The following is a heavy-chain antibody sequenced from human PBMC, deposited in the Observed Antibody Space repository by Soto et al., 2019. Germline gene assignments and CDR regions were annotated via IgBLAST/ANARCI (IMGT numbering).Heavy chain of an antibody. D-gene: IGHD1-26*01. CDR2: ISYDGSNK. V-gene: IGHV3-30*18. CDR1: GFTFSSYG. Sequence: PGGSLRLSCAASGFTFSSYGMHWVRQAPCKGLEWVAVISYDGSNKYYADSVKGRFTISRDNSKNTVYLQMNSLRAEDTAVYYCAKMGAYYDYYMDVWGKGTTVTVSS. CDR3: AKMGAYYDYYMDV. J-gene: IGHJ6*03.